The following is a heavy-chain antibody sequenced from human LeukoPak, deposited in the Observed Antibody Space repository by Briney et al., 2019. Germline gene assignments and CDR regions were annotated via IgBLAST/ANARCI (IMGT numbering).Heavy chain of an antibody. CDR1: SGSISSPPYY. Sequence: SQTLSLTCTLSSGSISSPPYYWSWIRQPAGKEVEWIGRIYSSGIFDYNPSLKSRVTLSIDTSKNSFFLRLSSVTATDTAVYYCARGPGAATKEAFDIWGQGTMVTVSS. D-gene: IGHD2-8*01. J-gene: IGHJ3*02. CDR2: IYSSGIF. CDR3: ARGPGAATKEAFDI. V-gene: IGHV4-61*02.